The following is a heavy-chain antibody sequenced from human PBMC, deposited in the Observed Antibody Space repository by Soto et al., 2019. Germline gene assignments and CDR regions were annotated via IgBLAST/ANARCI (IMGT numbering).Heavy chain of an antibody. Sequence: PGESLKISCKGSGYSFTSYWIGWVRQMPGKGLEWMGIIYPGDSDTRYSPSFQGRVTISADKSISTAYLQWSSLKASDTAMYYCARVPFYDYIWGSYLLSAPFDIWGQGTMVTVSS. CDR3: ARVPFYDYIWGSYLLSAPFDI. CDR1: GYSFTSYW. D-gene: IGHD3-16*02. J-gene: IGHJ3*02. CDR2: IYPGDSDT. V-gene: IGHV5-51*01.